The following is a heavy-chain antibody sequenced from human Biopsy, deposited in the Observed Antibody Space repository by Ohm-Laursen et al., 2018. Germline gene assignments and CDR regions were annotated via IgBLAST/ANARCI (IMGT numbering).Heavy chain of an antibody. J-gene: IGHJ5*02. Sequence: SDTLSLTCTVSGGFISNNNYYWGWIRQPPGKGLEWIGSIFYRGGTHYKPSLKSRVNISVDTSKNQFSLKLNSVTAADTAVYYCARDYDTSGYYYVSWGQGTLVTVSS. V-gene: IGHV4-39*01. CDR3: ARDYDTSGYYYVS. CDR2: IFYRGGT. D-gene: IGHD3-22*01. CDR1: GGFISNNNYY.